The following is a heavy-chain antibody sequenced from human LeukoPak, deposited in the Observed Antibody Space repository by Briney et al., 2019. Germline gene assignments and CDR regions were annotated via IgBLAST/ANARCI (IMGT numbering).Heavy chain of an antibody. Sequence: SVKASCKASGGTFSSYAISWVRQAPGQGLEWMGRIIPIFGTANYAQKFQGRVTITTDESTSTAYMELSSLRSEDTAVYYCARSVDYYDSSGYYFGAFDIWGQGTMVTVSS. CDR3: ARSVDYYDSSGYYFGAFDI. V-gene: IGHV1-69*05. CDR1: GGTFSSYA. CDR2: IIPIFGTA. D-gene: IGHD3-22*01. J-gene: IGHJ3*02.